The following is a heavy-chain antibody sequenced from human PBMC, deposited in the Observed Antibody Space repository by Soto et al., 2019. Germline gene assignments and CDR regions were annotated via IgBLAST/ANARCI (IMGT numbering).Heavy chain of an antibody. CDR1: GGSFSGYY. Sequence: SGTLSLTCAVYGGSFSGYYWSWIRQPPGKGLEWIGEINHSGSTNYNPSLKSRVTISVDTSKNQFSLKLSSVTAADTAVYYCARDLLHLGGRFDYWGQGTLVTVSS. D-gene: IGHD3-16*01. V-gene: IGHV4-34*01. CDR3: ARDLLHLGGRFDY. CDR2: INHSGST. J-gene: IGHJ4*02.